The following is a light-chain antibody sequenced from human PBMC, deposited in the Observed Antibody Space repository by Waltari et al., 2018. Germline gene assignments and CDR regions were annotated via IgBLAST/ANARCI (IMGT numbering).Light chain of an antibody. CDR3: AAWDDSLNGVV. V-gene: IGLV1-44*01. Sequence: QSVLTQPPSASGTPGQRVTISCSGSSSNIGSNTLNWYQQLPGTAPKLLIYSNNPRPSGVPDRFSGSKSGTSASLAISGLQSEDEADYYCAAWDDSLNGVVFGGGTKLTVL. CDR1: SSNIGSNT. CDR2: SNN. J-gene: IGLJ2*01.